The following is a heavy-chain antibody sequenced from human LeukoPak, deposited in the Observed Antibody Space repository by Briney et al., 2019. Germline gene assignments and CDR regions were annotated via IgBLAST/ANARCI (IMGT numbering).Heavy chain of an antibody. CDR2: ISYDGSNK. CDR1: GFPLSSYP. CDR3: ARRPKFGAFYG. J-gene: IGHJ3*01. V-gene: IGHV3-30-3*01. Sequence: GGPLRLSCAPSGFPLSSYPMHCLRQAPGKGREWVAVISYDGSNKYYAASVTGRFTISRDYSKNTLYLQMNSLRAEDTAVYYGARRPKFGAFYGWGQGTMVTVSS. D-gene: IGHD3-10*02.